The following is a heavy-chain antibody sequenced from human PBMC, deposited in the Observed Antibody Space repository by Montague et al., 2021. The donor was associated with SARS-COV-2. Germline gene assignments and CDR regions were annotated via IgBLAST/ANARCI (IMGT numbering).Heavy chain of an antibody. D-gene: IGHD3-22*01. V-gene: IGHV4-59*01. CDR3: ARGGATYYYDTSGYVNAFDT. Sequence: SKTLSLTCTVSGDSISTYYWSWIRQPPGKGLEWIGYIYYNGYTNYNPSLKSRVTISVGTSKNQFSLRLSSVTAADTAVYFCARGGATYYYDTSGYVNAFDTWGQGTMVTVSS. J-gene: IGHJ3*02. CDR1: GDSISTYY. CDR2: IYYNGYT.